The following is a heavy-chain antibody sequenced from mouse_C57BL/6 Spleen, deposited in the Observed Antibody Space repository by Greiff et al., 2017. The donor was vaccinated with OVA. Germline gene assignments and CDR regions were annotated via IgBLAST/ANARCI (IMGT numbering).Heavy chain of an antibody. CDR1: GFTFSDYG. Sequence: EVKLMESGGGLVKPGGSLKLSCAASGFTFSDYGMHWVRQAPEKGLEWVAYISSGSSTIYYADTVKGRFTISRDNAKNTLFLQMTSLRSEDTAMYYCARSQSYWYFDVWGTGTTVTVSS. CDR2: ISSGSSTI. CDR3: ARSQSYWYFDV. V-gene: IGHV5-17*01. J-gene: IGHJ1*03.